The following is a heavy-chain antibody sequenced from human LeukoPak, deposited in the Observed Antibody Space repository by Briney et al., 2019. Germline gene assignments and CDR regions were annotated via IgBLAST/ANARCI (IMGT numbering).Heavy chain of an antibody. V-gene: IGHV4-34*01. CDR2: INHSGST. J-gene: IGHJ5*02. CDR1: GGSFSGYY. D-gene: IGHD3-10*01. CDR3: ARGDRAMVRGVITPNWFDP. Sequence: SETLSLTCAVYGGSFSGYYWSWIRQPPGKGLEWIGEINHSGSTNYNPSLKSRVTISVDTSKNQFSLKLSSVTAADTAVYYCARGDRAMVRGVITPNWFDPWGQGTLVTVSS.